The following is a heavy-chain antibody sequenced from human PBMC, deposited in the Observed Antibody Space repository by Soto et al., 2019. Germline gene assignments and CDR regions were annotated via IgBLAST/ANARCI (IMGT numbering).Heavy chain of an antibody. J-gene: IGHJ4*02. CDR2: INAGNGNT. D-gene: IGHD3-22*01. V-gene: IGHV1-3*01. CDR3: ARWGYYDSSGYYYADY. CDR1: GYTFTSYG. Sequence: ASVKVSCKASGYTFTSYGISWVRQAPGQGLEWMGWINAGNGNTKYSQKFQGGVTITRDTSASTAYMELSSLRSEDTAVYYCARWGYYDSSGYYYADYWGQGTLVTVSS.